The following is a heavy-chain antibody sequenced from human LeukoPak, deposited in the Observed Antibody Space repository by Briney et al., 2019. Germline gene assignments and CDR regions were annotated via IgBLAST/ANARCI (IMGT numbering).Heavy chain of an antibody. Sequence: GGSLRLSCSASGFSFSSYAMSWVRQAPGKGLEWVSGISASGAITYYADSVKGRFTISRDNSKNTLYLQMNSLRAEDTAVYYCAKDELYLYKTYYYDSSAYYDFDYWGQGTLVTVSS. J-gene: IGHJ4*02. CDR2: ISASGAIT. V-gene: IGHV3-23*01. D-gene: IGHD3-22*01. CDR3: AKDELYLYKTYYYDSSAYYDFDY. CDR1: GFSFSSYA.